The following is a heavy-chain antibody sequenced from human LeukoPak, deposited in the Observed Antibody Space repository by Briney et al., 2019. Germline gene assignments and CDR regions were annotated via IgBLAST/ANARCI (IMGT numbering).Heavy chain of an antibody. CDR1: GFTFSSYA. CDR2: ISGSGDFT. D-gene: IGHD2-2*01. Sequence: GGSLRLSCAASGFTFSSYAMSWVRQSPGNGLEWVSAISGSGDFTYYADSVKGRFIISRDDSKHTPYLQMNSLRADDTAVYYCAKLWTSYCSSTSCYFDYWGQGTLVTVSS. V-gene: IGHV3-23*01. J-gene: IGHJ4*02. CDR3: AKLWTSYCSSTSCYFDY.